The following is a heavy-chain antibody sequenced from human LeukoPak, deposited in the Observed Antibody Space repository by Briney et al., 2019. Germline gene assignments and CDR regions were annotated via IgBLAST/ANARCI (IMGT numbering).Heavy chain of an antibody. V-gene: IGHV3-30*04. D-gene: IGHD3-10*01. CDR1: GFTFSSYA. CDR2: ISYDGSNK. Sequence: GGSLRLSCAASGFTFSSYAMHWVRQAPGKGLEWVAVISYDGSNKYYADSVKGRFTISRDNSKNTLYLQMNSLRAVDTAVYYCARDRHGSGKKGMDVWGQGTTVTVSS. J-gene: IGHJ6*02. CDR3: ARDRHGSGKKGMDV.